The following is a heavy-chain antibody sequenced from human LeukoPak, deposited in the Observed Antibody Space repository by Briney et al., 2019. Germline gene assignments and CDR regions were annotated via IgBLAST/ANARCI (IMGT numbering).Heavy chain of an antibody. D-gene: IGHD3-16*01. CDR1: GYTFTSYG. J-gene: IGHJ3*02. V-gene: IGHV1-18*01. Sequence: ASVKVSCKASGYTFTSYGISWVRQAPGQGLEWMGWISAYNGNTNYAQKLQGRVTMTTDTSTSTAYMELSSLRSEDTAVYYCATLRSFWDAFDIWGQGTMVTVSS. CDR3: ATLRSFWDAFDI. CDR2: ISAYNGNT.